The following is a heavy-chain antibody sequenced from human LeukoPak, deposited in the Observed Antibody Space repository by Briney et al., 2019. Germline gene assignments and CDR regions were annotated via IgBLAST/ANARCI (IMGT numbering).Heavy chain of an antibody. Sequence: PGGSLRLSCAASGFTFSSYSMSWVRQAPGKGLEWVSYMSSSSSTIYYADSVKGRFTISRDNAKNSLYLQMNSLRAEDTAVYYCAREHCSSTSCPKLNWFDPWGQGTLVTVSS. V-gene: IGHV3-48*01. CDR3: AREHCSSTSCPKLNWFDP. CDR1: GFTFSSYS. CDR2: MSSSSSTI. J-gene: IGHJ5*02. D-gene: IGHD2-2*01.